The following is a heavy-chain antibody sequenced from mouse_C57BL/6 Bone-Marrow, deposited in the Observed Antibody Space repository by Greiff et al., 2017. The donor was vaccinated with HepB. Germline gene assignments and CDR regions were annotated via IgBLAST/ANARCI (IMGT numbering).Heavy chain of an antibody. V-gene: IGHV14-1*01. D-gene: IGHD3-1*01. CDR3: TAAPATSSFAY. J-gene: IGHJ3*01. CDR2: IDPEDGDT. Sequence: VQLQQPGAELVRPGASVKLSCTASGFNITDYYMHWVKQRPEQGLEWIGRIDPEDGDTEYAPKFQGKATMTADTSSNTAYLQLSSLTSEDTAVYYCTAAPATSSFAYWGQGTLVTVSA. CDR1: GFNITDYY.